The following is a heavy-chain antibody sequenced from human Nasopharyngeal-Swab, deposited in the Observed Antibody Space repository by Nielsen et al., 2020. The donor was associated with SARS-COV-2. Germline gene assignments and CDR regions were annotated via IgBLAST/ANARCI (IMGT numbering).Heavy chain of an antibody. CDR1: GGAIGTADYY. D-gene: IGHD3-9*01. J-gene: IGHJ5*02. Sequence: SETLSLTCTVSGGAIGTADYYWTWVRQQPGKGLEWIGYVSYSGSTYYNPSLKSRLTTSRDTSKNQFSLKMTSVTAADTAVYYCARGSTGYYISEWFDPWGQGTLVTVSS. CDR3: ARGSTGYYISEWFDP. CDR2: VSYSGST. V-gene: IGHV4-31*03.